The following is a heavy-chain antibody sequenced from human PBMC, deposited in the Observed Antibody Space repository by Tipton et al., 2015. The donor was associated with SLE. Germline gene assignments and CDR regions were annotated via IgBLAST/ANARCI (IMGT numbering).Heavy chain of an antibody. CDR3: ARHAGRIAAAATNGMDV. J-gene: IGHJ6*02. D-gene: IGHD6-13*01. CDR1: GFTFSTYT. Sequence: SLRLSCAASGFTFSTYTMNWVRQAPGKGLEWVSSVSSSSNYIYYADSMKGRFTISRDNAKNSLYLQMNSLRAEDTAVYYCARHAGRIAAAATNGMDVWGQGTTVTVSS. V-gene: IGHV3-21*01. CDR2: VSSSSNYI.